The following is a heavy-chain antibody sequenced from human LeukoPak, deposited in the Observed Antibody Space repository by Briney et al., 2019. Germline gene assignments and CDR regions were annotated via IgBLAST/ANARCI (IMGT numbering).Heavy chain of an antibody. CDR1: GFTFGDYA. CDR3: ARSSTVTTQNFDY. J-gene: IGHJ4*02. Sequence: GGSLRLSCTASGFTFGDYAMSWFRQAPGKGLEWVANIKQDGSEKYYVDSVKGRFTISRDNAKNSLYLQMNSLRAEDTAVYYCARSSTVTTQNFDYWGQGTLVTVSS. V-gene: IGHV3-7*03. D-gene: IGHD4-17*01. CDR2: IKQDGSEK.